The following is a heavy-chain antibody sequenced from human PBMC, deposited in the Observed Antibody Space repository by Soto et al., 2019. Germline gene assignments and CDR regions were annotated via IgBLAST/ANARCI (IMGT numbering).Heavy chain of an antibody. V-gene: IGHV3-33*01. Sequence: GGSLRLSCAASGFTFSSYGMHWVRQAPGKGLEWVAVIWYDGSNKYYAESMKGRFTISRANSKNTLYLQMNSLRAEDTAVYYCARDGPLGGVWGQGTTVTVSS. D-gene: IGHD2-15*01. CDR3: ARDGPLGGV. CDR2: IWYDGSNK. J-gene: IGHJ6*02. CDR1: GFTFSSYG.